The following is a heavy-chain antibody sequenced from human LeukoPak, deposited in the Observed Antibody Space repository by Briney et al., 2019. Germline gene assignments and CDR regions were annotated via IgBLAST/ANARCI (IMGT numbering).Heavy chain of an antibody. Sequence: SVKVSCKASGGTFSSYAISWVRQAPGQGLEWMGGIIPIFGTANYAQKFQGRVTITADESTSTAYMELSSLRSEDTAVYYCARGLYYYDSSGYYPLDYWGQGTLVTVSS. CDR3: ARGLYYYDSSGYYPLDY. D-gene: IGHD3-22*01. V-gene: IGHV1-69*13. CDR1: GGTFSSYA. J-gene: IGHJ4*02. CDR2: IIPIFGTA.